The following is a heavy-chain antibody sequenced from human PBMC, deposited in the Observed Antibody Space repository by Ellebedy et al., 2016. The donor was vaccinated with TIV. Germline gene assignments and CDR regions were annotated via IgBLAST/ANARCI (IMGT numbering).Heavy chain of an antibody. J-gene: IGHJ4*02. CDR3: ASRQYCGGDCLEFDY. CDR2: IYSGGST. Sequence: PGGSLRLSCAASGFTVSSNYMSWVRQAPGKGLEWVSVIYSGGSTYYADSVKGRFTISRDNSKNTLYLQMNSLRAEDTAVYYCASRQYCGGDCLEFDYWGQGTLVTVSS. V-gene: IGHV3-53*01. D-gene: IGHD2-21*02. CDR1: GFTVSSNY.